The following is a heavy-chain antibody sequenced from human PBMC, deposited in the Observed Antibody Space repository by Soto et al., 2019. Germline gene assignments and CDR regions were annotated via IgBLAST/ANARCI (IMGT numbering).Heavy chain of an antibody. D-gene: IGHD5-12*01. Sequence: QVQLVQSGAEVKKPGSSVKVSCKASGGTFSSYAISWVRQAPGQGLEWMGGFIPIFGTANYAQQFQGRVTITADESTSTAYMELSSLRSEDTAVYYCARESGYSGYDPGNWIDYCVQGTLVTVAS. CDR2: FIPIFGTA. CDR1: GGTFSSYA. J-gene: IGHJ4*02. CDR3: ARESGYSGYDPGNWIDY. V-gene: IGHV1-69*01.